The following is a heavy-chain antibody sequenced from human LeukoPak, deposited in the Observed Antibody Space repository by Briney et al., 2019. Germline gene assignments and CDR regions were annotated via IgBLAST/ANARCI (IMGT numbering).Heavy chain of an antibody. V-gene: IGHV4-39*07. CDR2: IYHSGST. D-gene: IGHD6-13*01. CDR3: ARGYSSSWYYNWFDP. J-gene: IGHJ5*02. CDR1: GVSISSSSHY. Sequence: SETLSLTCTVSGVSISSSSHYWGWIRQPTGKGQEWIGNIYHSGSTYYNPSLKSRVTISVDTSKNQFSLKLSSVTAADTAVYHCARGYSSSWYYNWFDPWGQGTLVTVSS.